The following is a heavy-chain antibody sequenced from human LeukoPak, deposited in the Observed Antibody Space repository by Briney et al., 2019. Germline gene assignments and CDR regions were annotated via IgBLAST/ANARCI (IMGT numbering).Heavy chain of an antibody. CDR2: ISGSGGSR. D-gene: IGHD1-26*01. CDR3: AKGISGSFGTYYFDY. J-gene: IGHJ4*02. V-gene: IGHV3-23*01. Sequence: GGSLRLSCAASGFTFSSHAMSWVRQAPGKGLEWVSGISGSGGSRYYADSMKGRSTISRDNSKNTLYVQMNSLRAEDTAVYYCAKGISGSFGTYYFDYWGQGTLVTVSS. CDR1: GFTFSSHA.